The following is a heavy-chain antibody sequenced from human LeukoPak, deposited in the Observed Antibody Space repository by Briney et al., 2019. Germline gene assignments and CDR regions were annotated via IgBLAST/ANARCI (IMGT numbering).Heavy chain of an antibody. Sequence: GGSLRPSCAASGFTFSRNWMHWVRLGSGKGLVWVSRIKYDGSYANYADSVKGRFTISRDNAKNTLYLQMNSLRAEDTAVYFCVRDNDKYSFDIWGQGTMVTVSS. J-gene: IGHJ3*02. CDR3: VRDNDKYSFDI. V-gene: IGHV3-74*01. CDR1: GFTFSRNW. D-gene: IGHD1-1*01. CDR2: IKYDGSYA.